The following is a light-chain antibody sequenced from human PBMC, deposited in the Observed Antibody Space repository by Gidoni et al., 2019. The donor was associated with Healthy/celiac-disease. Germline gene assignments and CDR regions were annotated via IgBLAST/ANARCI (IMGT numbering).Light chain of an antibody. CDR2: GAS. CDR1: QSVNSN. J-gene: IGKJ2*01. CDR3: QQYNNWYT. V-gene: IGKV3-15*01. Sequence: EIVMTQSPATLSVSPGERATLSCRASQSVNSNLAWYQQKPGQAPRLLIYGASTRATGIPARFSGSGSGTEFTLTISSLQSEDFAVYYCQQYNNWYTFXXXTKLEIK.